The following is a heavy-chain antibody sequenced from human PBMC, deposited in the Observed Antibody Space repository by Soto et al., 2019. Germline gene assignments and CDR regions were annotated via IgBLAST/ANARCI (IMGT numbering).Heavy chain of an antibody. J-gene: IGHJ4*02. Sequence: GGSLRLSCAASGFTVSSNYMSWVRQAPGKGLEWVSAISGSGGSTYYADSVKGRFTISRDNSKNTLYLQMNSLRAEDTAVYYCAKPQFGCYDYWGQGTLVTVSS. D-gene: IGHD2-15*01. CDR2: ISGSGGST. V-gene: IGHV3-23*01. CDR1: GFTVSSNY. CDR3: AKPQFGCYDY.